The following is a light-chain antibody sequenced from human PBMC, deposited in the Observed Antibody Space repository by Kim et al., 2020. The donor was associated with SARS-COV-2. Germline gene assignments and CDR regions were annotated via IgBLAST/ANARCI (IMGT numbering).Light chain of an antibody. J-gene: IGLJ2*01. CDR1: TSNLGRNY. CDR2: TVN. V-gene: IGLV1-47*02. CDR3: AAWDDSLSVI. Sequence: PGQRAFISCSRRTSNLGRNYVYCYRQLPGTAPKLLIHTVNRRPSGVPDRFSGSKSGTSASLAISGLRSEDESDYYCAAWDDSLSVIFRRGTQLAVL.